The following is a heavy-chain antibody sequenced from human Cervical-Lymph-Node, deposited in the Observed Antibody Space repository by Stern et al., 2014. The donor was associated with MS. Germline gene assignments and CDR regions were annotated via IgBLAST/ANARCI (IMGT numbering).Heavy chain of an antibody. CDR3: ATVDTRMLTPFDY. CDR2: ISPGDSET. D-gene: IGHD5-18*01. V-gene: IGHV5-51*01. J-gene: IGHJ4*02. Sequence: VQLGQSGAEVKKPGESLKISCKGSGYSFTSYWIGWVRQMPGKGLEWVGIISPGDSETRYSPSFQGQVTISADKSISTAYLQWSSLKASDTAMYYCATVDTRMLTPFDYWGQGTLVTVSS. CDR1: GYSFTSYW.